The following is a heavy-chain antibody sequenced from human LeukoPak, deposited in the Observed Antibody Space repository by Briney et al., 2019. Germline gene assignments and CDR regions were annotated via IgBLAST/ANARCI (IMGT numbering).Heavy chain of an antibody. Sequence: PSETLSLTCAVYGGSFSGYYWSGIRQPPGKGLEWIGEINHSGSTNYNPSLKSRVTISVDTSKNQFSLKLSSVTAADTAVYYCARIPNTSSSWYRSGYYWGQGTLVTVSS. J-gene: IGHJ4*02. D-gene: IGHD6-13*01. CDR2: INHSGST. CDR3: ARIPNTSSSWYRSGYY. CDR1: GGSFSGYY. V-gene: IGHV4-34*01.